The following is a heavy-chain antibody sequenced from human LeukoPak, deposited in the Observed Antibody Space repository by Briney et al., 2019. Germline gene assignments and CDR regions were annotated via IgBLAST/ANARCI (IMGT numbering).Heavy chain of an antibody. CDR1: GYTFTSYY. J-gene: IGHJ4*02. CDR3: ARVGDTSGGSCSARKASRWPPEDY. D-gene: IGHD2-15*01. CDR2: INPSGGST. V-gene: IGHV1-46*03. Sequence: ASVKVSCKASGYTFTSYYMHWVRQAPGQGLEWMGIINPSGGSTSYAQKFQGRVTMTRDTSTSTVYMELSSLRSEDTAVYYCARVGDTSGGSCSARKASRWPPEDYWGQGTLVTVSS.